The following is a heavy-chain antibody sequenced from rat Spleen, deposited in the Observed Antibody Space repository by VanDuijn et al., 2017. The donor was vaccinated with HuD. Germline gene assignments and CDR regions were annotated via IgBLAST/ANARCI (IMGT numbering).Heavy chain of an antibody. J-gene: IGHJ2*01. CDR3: TRGRSGDGYYFDY. CDR1: GFSLTSYN. V-gene: IGHV2-63*01. Sequence: QVQLKESGPGLVQPSQTLSPTCSVSGFSLTSYNAHWVRQPPGKGLEWMGRMRYNGDTSYNSALKSRLSITRDTSKSQVFLKMSSLQTEDTAIYFCTRGRSGDGYYFDYWGQGVMVTVSS. D-gene: IGHD1-1*01. CDR2: MRYNGDT.